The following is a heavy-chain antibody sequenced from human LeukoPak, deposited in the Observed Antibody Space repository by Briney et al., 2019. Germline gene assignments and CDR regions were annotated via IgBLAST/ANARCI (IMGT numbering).Heavy chain of an antibody. V-gene: IGHV1-46*01. J-gene: IGHJ4*02. CDR3: ARGDIDY. CDR2: LNPSGGSA. Sequence: GASVTVSCKSSGYTFTTYYIHWVRQVPGQGLEWMGVLNPSGGSASYAQKFQGRVTMTRDTSTSTVYMELSSLRSEDSAIYYCARGDIDYWGQGTLVTVSS. D-gene: IGHD2-15*01. CDR1: GYTFTTYY.